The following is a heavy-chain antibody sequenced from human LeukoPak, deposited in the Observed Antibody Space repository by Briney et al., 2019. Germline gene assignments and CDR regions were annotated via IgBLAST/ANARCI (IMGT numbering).Heavy chain of an antibody. CDR3: ARHARARIRVIYYYYYMDV. V-gene: IGHV4-39*01. CDR1: GGSISSSSYY. J-gene: IGHJ6*03. CDR2: INHSGST. Sequence: SETLSLTCTVSGGSISSSSYYWGWIRQPPGKGLEWIGEINHSGSTNYNPSLKSRVTISVDTSKNQFSLKLSSVTAADTAVYYCARHARARIRVIYYYYYMDVWGKGTTVTISS. D-gene: IGHD5-24*01.